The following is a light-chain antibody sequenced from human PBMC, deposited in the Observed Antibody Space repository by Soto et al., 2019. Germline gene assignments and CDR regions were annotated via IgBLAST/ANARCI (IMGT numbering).Light chain of an antibody. Sequence: NFMLAQPHSVSESLGKTVTISCTRSSGSIVSNYVQWYQQRPGSAPTTVIYEDTQRPSGVPDRFSASIDSSSNSASLTISGLKAEDEADYYCQSYDSNAHWVFGGGTKLTVL. CDR3: QSYDSNAHWV. CDR2: EDT. CDR1: SGSIVSNY. J-gene: IGLJ3*02. V-gene: IGLV6-57*04.